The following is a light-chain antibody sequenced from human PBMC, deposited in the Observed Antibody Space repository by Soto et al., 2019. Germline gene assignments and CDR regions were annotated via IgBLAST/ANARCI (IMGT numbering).Light chain of an antibody. CDR2: GAT. V-gene: IGKV3-20*01. J-gene: IGKJ5*01. CDR3: KQYNNWPFS. Sequence: EIVLTHAPGTVSLSPGYRASISFRPSQSVSSNYLAWYQQKPGQAPRLLIYGATSRATGVPDRFSGSGSGTDFTLTISGLQSEDSAVYFCKQYNNWPFSLGQGTRLEIK. CDR1: QSVSSNY.